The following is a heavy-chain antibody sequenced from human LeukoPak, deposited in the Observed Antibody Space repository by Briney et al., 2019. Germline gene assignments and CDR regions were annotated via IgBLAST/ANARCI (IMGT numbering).Heavy chain of an antibody. CDR1: GFTFSSYE. V-gene: IGHV3-48*03. D-gene: IGHD6-19*01. CDR3: ARDWLRHYYYGMDV. CDR2: ISTSGSTR. J-gene: IGHJ6*02. Sequence: GGSLRLSCAASGFTFSSYEVNWVRQAPGKGLEWVSYISTSGSTRYYADSVLGRFAISRDNAKNSVYLQMNSLRAEDTAVYYCARDWLRHYYYGMDVWGQGTTVTVSS.